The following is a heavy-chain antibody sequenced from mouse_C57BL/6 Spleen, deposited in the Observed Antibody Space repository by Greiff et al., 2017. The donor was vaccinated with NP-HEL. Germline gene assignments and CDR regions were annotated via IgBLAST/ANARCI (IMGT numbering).Heavy chain of an antibody. D-gene: IGHD3-2*01. CDR1: GYAFSSYW. CDR2: IYPGDGDT. V-gene: IGHV1-80*01. J-gene: IGHJ2*01. Sequence: QVQLQQSGAELVKPGASVKISCKASGYAFSSYWMNWVKQRPEKGLEWIGQIYPGDGDTNYNGKFKGKATLTADKSSSTAYMQLSSLTSEDSAVYFCARDSNFFDYWGQGTTLTVSS. CDR3: ARDSNFFDY.